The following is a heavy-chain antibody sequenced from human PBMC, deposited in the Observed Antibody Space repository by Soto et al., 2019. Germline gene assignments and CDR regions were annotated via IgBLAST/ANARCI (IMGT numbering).Heavy chain of an antibody. D-gene: IGHD2-15*01. CDR3: ARSPCSGGSCYYDY. CDR1: GFTFSSYS. Sequence: EVQLVESVGGLVKPGGSLRLSCAASGFTFSSYSMNWVRQAPGKGLEWVSSISSSSSYIYYADSVKGRFTISRDNAKNSLYLQMNSLRAEDTAVYYCARSPCSGGSCYYDYWGQGTLVTVSS. J-gene: IGHJ4*02. CDR2: ISSSSSYI. V-gene: IGHV3-21*01.